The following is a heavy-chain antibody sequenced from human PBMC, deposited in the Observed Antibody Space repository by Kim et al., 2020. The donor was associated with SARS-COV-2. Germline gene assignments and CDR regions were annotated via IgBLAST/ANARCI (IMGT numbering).Heavy chain of an antibody. D-gene: IGHD3-3*01. CDR3: ARGAITIFGVVNVVWFDP. CDR1: GGSFSGYY. V-gene: IGHV4-34*01. Sequence: SETLSLTCAVYGGSFSGYYWSWIRQPPGKGLEWIGEINHSGSTNYNPSLKSRVTISVDTSKNQFSLKLSSVTAADTAVYYCARGAITIFGVVNVVWFDPWGQGTLVTVSS. CDR2: INHSGST. J-gene: IGHJ5*02.